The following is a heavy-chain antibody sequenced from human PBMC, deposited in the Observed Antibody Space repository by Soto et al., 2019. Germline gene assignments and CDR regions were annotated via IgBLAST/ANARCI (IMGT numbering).Heavy chain of an antibody. CDR1: GFTFSSYW. CDR3: ARAGRPYDFWGGYYIYYYYYMDV. J-gene: IGHJ6*03. D-gene: IGHD3-3*01. V-gene: IGHV3-74*01. Sequence: EVQLVESGGGLVQPGGSLRLSCAASGFTFSSYWMHWVRQAPGKGLVWVSRINSDGSSTSYADSVKGRFTISRDNAKNTPYLQMNSLRAEDTAVYYCARAGRPYDFWGGYYIYYYYYMDVWGKGTTVTVSS. CDR2: INSDGSST.